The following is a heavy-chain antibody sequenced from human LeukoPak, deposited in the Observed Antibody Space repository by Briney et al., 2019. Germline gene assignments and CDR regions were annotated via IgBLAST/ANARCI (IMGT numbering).Heavy chain of an antibody. D-gene: IGHD2-21*02. J-gene: IGHJ3*02. V-gene: IGHV3-9*01. Sequence: GGSLRLSCEASGFTFSNYAMHWVRQAPGKGLEGVSGISWDRGTTGYVDSVKGRFTIFRDNDKNTLYLQMNSLRAEDTAVYYCAKVSHLKAYCGGDCYSAIDIWGQGTMVTVSS. CDR2: ISWDRGTT. CDR3: AKVSHLKAYCGGDCYSAIDI. CDR1: GFTFSNYA.